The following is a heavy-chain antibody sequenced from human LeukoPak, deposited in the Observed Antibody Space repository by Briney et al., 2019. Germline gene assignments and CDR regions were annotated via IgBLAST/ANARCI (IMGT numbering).Heavy chain of an antibody. CDR3: VKDWRDESSCDGDCLQY. D-gene: IGHD2-21*02. V-gene: IGHV3-23*01. Sequence: GGSLRLSCVASGFTFSAYSMTWVRRAPGKGLDWVSSISVSGGGTYYADSVRGRFTISRDNSKNTLYLHMNSLRAEDTAVYYCVKDWRDESSCDGDCLQYWGQGTLVTVSS. CDR1: GFTFSAYS. CDR2: ISVSGGGT. J-gene: IGHJ4*02.